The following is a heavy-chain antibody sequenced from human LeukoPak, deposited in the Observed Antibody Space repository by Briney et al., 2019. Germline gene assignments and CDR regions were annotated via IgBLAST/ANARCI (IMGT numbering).Heavy chain of an antibody. V-gene: IGHV4-34*01. J-gene: IGHJ5*02. D-gene: IGHD3-10*01. CDR1: GGSFSGYY. Sequence: PSETLSLTCAVYGGSFSGYYWSWIRQPPGKGLEWIGEINHSGSTNYNPSLKSRVTISVDTSKNQFSLKLSSVTAADTAVYYCARSLGARGPNWFDPWGQGTLVTVSS. CDR2: INHSGST. CDR3: ARSLGARGPNWFDP.